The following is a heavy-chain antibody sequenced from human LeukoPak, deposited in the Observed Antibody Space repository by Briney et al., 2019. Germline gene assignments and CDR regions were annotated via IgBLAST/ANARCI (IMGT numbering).Heavy chain of an antibody. CDR3: ANEAPRLLWFGELGGFGSDY. CDR1: GFTFSSYG. V-gene: IGHV3-30*18. Sequence: GGSLRLSCAASGFTFSSYGMHWVRQAPGKGLEWVAVISYDGSNKYYADSVKGRFTISRDNSKNTLYLQMNSLRAEDTAVYYCANEAPRLLWFGELGGFGSDYWGQGTLVTVSS. J-gene: IGHJ4*02. D-gene: IGHD3-10*01. CDR2: ISYDGSNK.